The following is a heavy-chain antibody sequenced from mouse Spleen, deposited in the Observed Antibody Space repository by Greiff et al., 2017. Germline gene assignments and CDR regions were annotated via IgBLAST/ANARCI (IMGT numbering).Heavy chain of an antibody. CDR1: GFNIKDDY. Sequence: EVQLQQSGAELVRPGASVKLSCTASGFNIKDDYMHWVKQRPEQGLEWIGWIDPENGDTEYASKFQGKATITADTSSNTAYLQLSSLTSEDTAVYYCTSDYGYSYAMDYWGQGTSVTVSS. V-gene: IGHV14-4*01. CDR2: IDPENGDT. J-gene: IGHJ4*01. D-gene: IGHD1-2*01. CDR3: TSDYGYSYAMDY.